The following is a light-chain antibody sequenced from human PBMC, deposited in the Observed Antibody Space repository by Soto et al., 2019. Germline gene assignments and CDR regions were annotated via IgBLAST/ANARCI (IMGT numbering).Light chain of an antibody. J-gene: IGLJ1*01. V-gene: IGLV2-14*01. Sequence: QSVLAQPASLSGSPGQSITISCPGTSSDVGGYNYVSWYQQHPGKAPKLMIYDVSNRPSGVSNRFSGSKSGNTASLTISGLQAEDEADYYCSSYTSSFYVFGTGTKVTVL. CDR2: DVS. CDR1: SSDVGGYNY. CDR3: SSYTSSFYV.